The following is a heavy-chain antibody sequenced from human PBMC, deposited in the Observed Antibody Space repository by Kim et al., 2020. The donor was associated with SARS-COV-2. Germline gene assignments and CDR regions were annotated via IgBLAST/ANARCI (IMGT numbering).Heavy chain of an antibody. V-gene: IGHV4-59*01. J-gene: IGHJ4*02. D-gene: IGHD2-8*01. Sequence: TGYNPALEGRVTLSLDTSKNQCSLRLTSVTAAVTAVYYCARRMYATGWFGRWGQGILVTVSS. CDR3: ARRMYATGWFGR. CDR2: T.